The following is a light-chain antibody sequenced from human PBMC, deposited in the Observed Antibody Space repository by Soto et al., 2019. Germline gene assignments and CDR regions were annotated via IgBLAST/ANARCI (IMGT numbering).Light chain of an antibody. J-gene: IGKJ2*01. CDR3: QHYYGVPPYT. V-gene: IGKV4-1*01. CDR2: WAS. Sequence: DIVMTQSPDSLAVSLGERATINCKSSQSLLYSSNNKNYLAWYQQKPGQSLKLLVYWASTRESGVPDRFSGSGSGTDFTLTISSLQDEDVAVNYCQHYYGVPPYTFGRGTKLEIK. CDR1: QSLLYSSNNKNY.